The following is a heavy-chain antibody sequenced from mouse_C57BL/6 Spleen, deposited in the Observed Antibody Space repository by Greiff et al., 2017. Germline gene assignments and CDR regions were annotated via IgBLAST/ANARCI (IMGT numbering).Heavy chain of an antibody. CDR3: ARDDNYYSFDY. CDR2: IYPADRYT. D-gene: IGHD1-1*01. CDR1: GYTFTSYS. Sequence: QVQLQQSGAELVKPGASVKLSCKASGYTFTSYSMQWVKQRPGQGLEWIGEIYPADRYTNYNQKVKGKATLTEDTSSSTAYMQLSSLTSEDSAVYYCARDDNYYSFDYGCQGTTLTVSS. V-gene: IGHV1-50*01. J-gene: IGHJ2*01.